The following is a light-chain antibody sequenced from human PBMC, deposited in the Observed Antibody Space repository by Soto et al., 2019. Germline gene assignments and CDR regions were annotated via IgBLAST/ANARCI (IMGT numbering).Light chain of an antibody. V-gene: IGKV1-8*01. CDR1: QGISSY. Sequence: AIRMTQSPSSFSASTGDRVTITCRASQGISSYLAWYQQKPGKAPKLLIYAASTLQSGVPSRFSGSGSGTDFTLTISRLQSEDFATYYCQQYYSYPPTFGGGTKVEIK. CDR2: AAS. CDR3: QQYYSYPPT. J-gene: IGKJ4*01.